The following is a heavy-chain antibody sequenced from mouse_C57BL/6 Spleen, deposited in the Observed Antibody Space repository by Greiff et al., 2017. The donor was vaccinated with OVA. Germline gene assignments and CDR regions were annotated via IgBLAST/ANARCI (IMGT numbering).Heavy chain of an antibody. Sequence: VQLQQSGPELVKPGASVKIPCKASGYTFTDYNMDWVKQSHGKSLEWIGDINPNNGGTIYNQKFKGKATLTVDKSSSTAYMELRSLTSEDTAVYYCARSKYSNEAMDYWGQGTSVTVSS. CDR1: GYTFTDYN. CDR3: ARSKYSNEAMDY. V-gene: IGHV1-18*01. CDR2: INPNNGGT. D-gene: IGHD2-5*01. J-gene: IGHJ4*01.